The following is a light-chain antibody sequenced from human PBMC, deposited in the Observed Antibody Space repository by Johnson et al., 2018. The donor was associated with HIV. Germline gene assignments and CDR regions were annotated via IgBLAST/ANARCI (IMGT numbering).Light chain of an antibody. J-gene: IGLJ1*01. CDR1: SSNIGDNY. CDR3: GTWDKSLNTGAV. Sequence: HSVLTQPPSVSVAPGHNVSISCSGSSSNIGDNYISWYQQLPGTAPKLLIYDNNKRPSGIPDRFSGSKSGTSATLGIAGLQTGDEADYYCGTWDKSLNTGAVFGTGTKVTVL. V-gene: IGLV1-51*01. CDR2: DNN.